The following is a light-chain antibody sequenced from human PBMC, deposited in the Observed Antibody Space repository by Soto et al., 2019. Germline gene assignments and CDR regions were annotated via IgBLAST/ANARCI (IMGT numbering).Light chain of an antibody. V-gene: IGLV2-14*01. CDR1: SSDVDDYSY. J-gene: IGLJ1*01. Sequence: QSVLTQPASVSGSPGQSITICCTGTSSDVDDYSYVSWYQHHPGKAPKLMIYEVSNRPSGVSNRFSGSKSGNTASLTISGVLAEDEADYYYCCYTAGSTPLFGSGTKVTVL. CDR2: EVS. CDR3: CCYTAGSTPL.